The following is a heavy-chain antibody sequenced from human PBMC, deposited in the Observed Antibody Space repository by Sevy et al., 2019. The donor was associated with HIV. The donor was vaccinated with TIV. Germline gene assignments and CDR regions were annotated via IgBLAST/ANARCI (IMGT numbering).Heavy chain of an antibody. CDR2: INPNRGGT. CDR3: ARGEDDFWSGDYYYYGMDV. V-gene: IGHV1-2*02. Sequence: ASVKVSCKASGYTFTGYYMHWVRQAPGQGLEWMGWINPNRGGTNYAQKFQGRVTMTRDTSISTAYMELSRLRSDDTAVYYCARGEDDFWSGDYYYYGMDVWGQGTTVTVSS. J-gene: IGHJ6*02. D-gene: IGHD3-3*01. CDR1: GYTFTGYY.